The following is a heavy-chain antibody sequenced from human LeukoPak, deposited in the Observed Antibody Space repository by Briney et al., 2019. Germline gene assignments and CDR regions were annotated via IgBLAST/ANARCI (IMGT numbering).Heavy chain of an antibody. CDR1: GFTVSSNY. CDR3: ARAGSYYSRAFDI. CDR2: IYSGGST. Sequence: PGGSLRLSCAASGFTVSSNYMSWVRQAPGKGLEWVSVIYSGGSTYYADSVKGRFTISRDNSKNTLYLQMNSLRAEDTAVYYCARAGSYYSRAFDIWGQGTMVTVSS. J-gene: IGHJ3*02. D-gene: IGHD1-26*01. V-gene: IGHV3-66*01.